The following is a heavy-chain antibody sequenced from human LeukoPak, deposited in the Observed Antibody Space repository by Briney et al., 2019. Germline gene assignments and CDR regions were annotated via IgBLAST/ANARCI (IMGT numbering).Heavy chain of an antibody. Sequence: GGSLRLSCAASGFTFSSYAMSWVRQAPGKGLEWVSSFSGSGGSTYYADSVKGRFTVSRDNSKNTLYLQMISPRAEDTALYYCARSGYNRFDYWGQGTLVTVSS. V-gene: IGHV3-23*01. CDR1: GFTFSSYA. J-gene: IGHJ4*02. CDR3: ARSGYNRFDY. CDR2: FSGSGGST. D-gene: IGHD5-24*01.